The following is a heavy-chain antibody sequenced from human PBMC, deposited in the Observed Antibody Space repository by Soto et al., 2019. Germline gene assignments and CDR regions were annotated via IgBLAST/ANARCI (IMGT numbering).Heavy chain of an antibody. Sequence: GGSLRLSCAASGFTFDDYGMSWVRQAPGRGRGWVPGFNWNGGSTGYADSVKGRFTISRDNAKNSLYLQMNSLRAEDTALYHCARAIHYDILTGSFTPYYYYYMDVWGKGTTVTVSS. CDR3: ARAIHYDILTGSFTPYYYYYMDV. CDR2: FNWNGGST. CDR1: GFTFDDYG. J-gene: IGHJ6*03. V-gene: IGHV3-20*01. D-gene: IGHD3-9*01.